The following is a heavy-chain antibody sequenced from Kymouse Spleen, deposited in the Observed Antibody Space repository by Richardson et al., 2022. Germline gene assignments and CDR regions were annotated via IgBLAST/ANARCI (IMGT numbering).Heavy chain of an antibody. CDR2: IYYSGST. J-gene: IGHJ5*02. V-gene: IGHV4-39*01. CDR1: GGSISSSSYY. CDR3: AREGGWFGELWNDWFDP. Sequence: QLQLQESGPGLVKPSETLSLTCTVSGGSISSSSYYWGWIRQPPGKGLEWIGSIYYSGSTYYNPSLKSRVTISVDTSKNQFSLKLSSVTAADTAVYYCAREGGWFGELWNDWFDPWGQGTLVTVSS. D-gene: IGHD3-10*01.